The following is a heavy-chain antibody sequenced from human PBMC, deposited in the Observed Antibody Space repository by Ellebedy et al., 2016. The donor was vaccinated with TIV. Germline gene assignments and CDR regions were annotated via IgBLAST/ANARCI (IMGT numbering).Heavy chain of an antibody. CDR3: ARGGYSSGWCFDY. V-gene: IGHV3-30-3*01. D-gene: IGHD6-19*01. CDR2: ISYDGSNK. J-gene: IGHJ4*02. CDR1: GFTFSSYA. Sequence: GGSLRLSXAASGFTFSSYAMHWVRQAPGKGLEWVAVISYDGSNKYYADSVKGRFTISRDNSKNTLYLQMNSLRAEDTAVYYCARGGYSSGWCFDYWGQGTLVTVSS.